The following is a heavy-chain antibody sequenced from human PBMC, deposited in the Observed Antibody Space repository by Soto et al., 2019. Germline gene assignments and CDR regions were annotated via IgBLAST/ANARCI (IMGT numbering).Heavy chain of an antibody. CDR3: ARTLPYCSSTSCYEGEYFDY. Sequence: QVQLQESGPGLVKPSGTLSLTCAVSSGSISSSNWWSWVRQPPGKGLEWIGEIYHSGSTNYNPSLKSRVAMSVDKSKNQFSLKLSSVTAADTAVYYCARTLPYCSSTSCYEGEYFDYWGQGTLVTVSS. CDR1: SGSISSSNW. V-gene: IGHV4-4*02. J-gene: IGHJ4*02. CDR2: IYHSGST. D-gene: IGHD2-2*01.